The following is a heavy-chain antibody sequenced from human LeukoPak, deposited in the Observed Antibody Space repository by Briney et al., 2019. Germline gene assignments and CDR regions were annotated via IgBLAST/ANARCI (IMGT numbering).Heavy chain of an antibody. CDR3: VRDFYCSGGSCPLFDN. CDR1: GFILNLYA. D-gene: IGHD2-15*01. V-gene: IGHV3-23*01. CDR2: ITDNGANT. J-gene: IGHJ4*02. Sequence: GGSLRLSCAASGFILNLYAMSWVRQAPDKSLEWVSGITDNGANTYYAESVKGRFTISRDNSANTLYLRMHSLRAEDSAVYYCVRDFYCSGGSCPLFDNWGQGTLVTVSS.